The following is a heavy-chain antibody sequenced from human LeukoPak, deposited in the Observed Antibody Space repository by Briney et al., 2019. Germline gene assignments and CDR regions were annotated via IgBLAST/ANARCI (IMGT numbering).Heavy chain of an antibody. V-gene: IGHV3-74*01. J-gene: IGHJ3*02. CDR1: GFTFNNHW. CDR2: INGDGSST. Sequence: PGGSLRLSCAAAGFTFNNHWMHWVRQAPGKVLLLVSGINGDGSSTSNEDSVKGRFTISRDNAKNMLYLQMNSLRAEDTAVYYCVRELGAFDIWGQGTMVTVSS. CDR3: VRELGAFDI.